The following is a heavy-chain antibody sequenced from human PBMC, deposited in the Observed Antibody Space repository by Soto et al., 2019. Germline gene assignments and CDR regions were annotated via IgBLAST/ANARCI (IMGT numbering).Heavy chain of an antibody. V-gene: IGHV3-23*01. CDR2: ISGSGGST. D-gene: IGHD1-1*01. J-gene: IGHJ4*02. CDR1: GFTFSSYA. CDR3: AKVPENEGPGRSFDY. Sequence: GGSLRLSCAASGFTFSSYAMSWVRQAPGKGLEWVSAISGSGGSTHYADSVKGRFTISRDNSKNTLYLKMNSLRAEDTAVYYCAKVPENEGPGRSFDYWGPGTLVTVSS.